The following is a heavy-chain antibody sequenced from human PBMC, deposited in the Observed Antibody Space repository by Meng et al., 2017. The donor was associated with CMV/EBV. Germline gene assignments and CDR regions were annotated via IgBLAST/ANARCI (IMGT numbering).Heavy chain of an antibody. CDR3: ARASSGSYYLNWFDP. D-gene: IGHD1-26*01. Sequence: GESLKISCAASGFTFSSYGMHWVRQAPGKGLEWVSSISSSSSYIYYADSVKGRFTVSRDNAKNSLYLQMNSLRAEDTAVYYCARASSGSYYLNWFDPWGQGTLVTVS. CDR1: GFTFSSYG. CDR2: ISSSSSYI. V-gene: IGHV3-21*01. J-gene: IGHJ5*02.